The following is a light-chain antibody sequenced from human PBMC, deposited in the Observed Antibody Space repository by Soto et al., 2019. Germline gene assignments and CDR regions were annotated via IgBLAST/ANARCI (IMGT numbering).Light chain of an antibody. CDR1: QSISSY. V-gene: IGKV1-39*01. CDR3: QQSYSTPRYT. Sequence: DLQMTQSPSSLSASVGDRVTITCRASQSISSYLNWYQQKPGKAPKPLIYAASSLQSGVPSRFSGSGSGTDFTLTISSLQPEDFATYYCQQSYSTPRYTFGQGTKLEIK. J-gene: IGKJ2*01. CDR2: AAS.